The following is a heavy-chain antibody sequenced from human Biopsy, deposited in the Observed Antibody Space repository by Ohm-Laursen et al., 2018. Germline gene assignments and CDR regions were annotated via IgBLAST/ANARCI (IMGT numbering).Heavy chain of an antibody. J-gene: IGHJ3*01. CDR2: ISPYNGNG. CDR1: GYTFPNFG. Sequence: ASVKVSCKTSGYTFPNFGISWVRQAPGRGLEWMGWISPYNGNGDYEKNFHGRVTLTADTSTSTVYMELRSLRSGDTAVYYCATNHYFESTGYAFDFWGQGTMVSVSS. V-gene: IGHV1-18*01. CDR3: ATNHYFESTGYAFDF. D-gene: IGHD3-22*01.